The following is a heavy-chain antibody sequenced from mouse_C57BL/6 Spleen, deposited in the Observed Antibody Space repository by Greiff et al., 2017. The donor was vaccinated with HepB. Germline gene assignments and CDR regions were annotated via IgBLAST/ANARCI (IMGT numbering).Heavy chain of an antibody. V-gene: IGHV1-85*01. D-gene: IGHD1-1*01. CDR1: GYTFTSYD. Sequence: QVQLQQSGPELVKPGASVKLSCKASGYTFTSYDINWVKQRPGQGLEWIGWIYPRDGSTKYNEKFKGKATLTVDTSSSTAYMELHSLTSEDSAVYFCARRGITTNDYAMDYWGQGTSVTVSS. CDR2: IYPRDGST. CDR3: ARRGITTNDYAMDY. J-gene: IGHJ4*01.